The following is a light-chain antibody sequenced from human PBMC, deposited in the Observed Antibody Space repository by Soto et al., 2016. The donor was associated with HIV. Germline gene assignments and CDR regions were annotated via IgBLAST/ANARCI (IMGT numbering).Light chain of an antibody. J-gene: IGLJ2*01. V-gene: IGLV3-21*01. CDR3: QVWDSDTDYVI. CDR2: DDS. Sequence: YVLSQSPSVSVAPGKTAKITCGGQNVENTRVHWYQQKAGQAPVLVVHDDSERPSGIPDRFSGSKSENTATLAINRVEAGDEADYYCQVWDSDTDYVIFGGGTKVTVL. CDR1: NVENTR.